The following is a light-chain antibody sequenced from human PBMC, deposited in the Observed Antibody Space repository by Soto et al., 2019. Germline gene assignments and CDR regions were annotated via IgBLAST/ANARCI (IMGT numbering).Light chain of an antibody. Sequence: EVVLTQSPGTLSLSPGERATLSCRASQSVADSYLAWYQQKPGRAPRLLFYGATRRATGIPDRFSGSGSGTDFTLTISTLEPDDFAVYYCHLFGNSPETFGQGTKVE. V-gene: IGKV3-20*01. CDR2: GAT. CDR1: QSVADSY. J-gene: IGKJ1*01. CDR3: HLFGNSPET.